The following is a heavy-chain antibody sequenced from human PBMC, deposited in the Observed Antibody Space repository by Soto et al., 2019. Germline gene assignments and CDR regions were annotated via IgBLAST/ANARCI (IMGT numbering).Heavy chain of an antibody. CDR2: ISGSGGST. V-gene: IGHV3-23*01. Sequence: GGSLRLSCAASVFTFSSYAMSWVRQAPGKGLEWVSAISGSGGSTYYADSVKGRFTISRDNSKNTLYLQMNSLRAEDTAVYYCAKDVSYATYYFDYWGQGTLVTVSS. D-gene: IGHD2-2*01. CDR1: VFTFSSYA. J-gene: IGHJ4*02. CDR3: AKDVSYATYYFDY.